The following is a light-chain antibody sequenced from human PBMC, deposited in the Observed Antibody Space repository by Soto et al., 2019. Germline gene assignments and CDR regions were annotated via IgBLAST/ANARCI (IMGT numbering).Light chain of an antibody. Sequence: QSVLTQPASVSGSPGQAITISCSGTSSDVSAFNYVSWYQQHPGKAPTLMIYDVSNRPSGVSTRFSGSKSGNTASLTIAGLRAEDEDEYYCNAYTSNNTYLFGTGT. CDR2: DVS. CDR1: SSDVSAFNY. V-gene: IGLV2-14*03. J-gene: IGLJ1*01. CDR3: NAYTSNNTYL.